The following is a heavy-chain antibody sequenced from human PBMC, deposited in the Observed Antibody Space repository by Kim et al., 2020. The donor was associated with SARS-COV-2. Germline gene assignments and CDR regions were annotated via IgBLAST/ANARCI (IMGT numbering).Heavy chain of an antibody. J-gene: IGHJ4*02. Sequence: YYTPSLKSQVTTSLDTSRNQFSLNLGSVTVADTAVYYCARVHTSSWEIDYWGQGTLVTVSS. V-gene: IGHV4-30-2*04. CDR3: ARVHTSSWEIDY. D-gene: IGHD6-13*01.